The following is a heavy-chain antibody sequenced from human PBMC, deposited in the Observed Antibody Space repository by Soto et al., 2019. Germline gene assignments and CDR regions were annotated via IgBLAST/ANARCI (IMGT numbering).Heavy chain of an antibody. CDR1: GYTFTGYY. V-gene: IGHV1-2*04. Sequence: EASVKVSCKASGYTFTGYYMHWVRQAPGQGLEWMGWINPNSGGTNYAQKFQGWVTMTRDTSISTAYMELSRLRSDDTAVYYCARVRIAAAGGGYYYGMDVWGQGTTVTVSS. D-gene: IGHD6-13*01. CDR2: INPNSGGT. J-gene: IGHJ6*02. CDR3: ARVRIAAAGGGYYYGMDV.